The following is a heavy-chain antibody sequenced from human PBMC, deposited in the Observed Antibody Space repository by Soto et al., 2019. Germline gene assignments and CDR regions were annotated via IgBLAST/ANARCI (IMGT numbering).Heavy chain of an antibody. CDR3: TRDWTGYVSAYFPDY. CDR2: ISSDGINT. J-gene: IGHJ4*02. CDR1: GFDFSRHH. Sequence: GGSLRLSCSVSGFDFSRHHMHWVRQAPGKGLEWVAIISSDGINTNYADSVKGRFTISRDNSKNTVYLQMDSLRSEDTALYYCTRDWTGYVSAYFPDYWGQGTVVTVSS. V-gene: IGHV3-30-3*01. D-gene: IGHD2-2*01.